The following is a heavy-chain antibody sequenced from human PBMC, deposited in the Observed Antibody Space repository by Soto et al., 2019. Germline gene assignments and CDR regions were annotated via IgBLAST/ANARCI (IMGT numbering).Heavy chain of an antibody. D-gene: IGHD3-3*01. V-gene: IGHV3-23*01. CDR2: ISGSGGST. Sequence: GSLRLSCAASGFTFSSYAMSWVRQAPGKGLEWVSAISGSGGSTYYADSVKGRFTISRDNSKNTLYLQMNSLRAEDTAVYYCARGITIFGVVITNFDYWGQGTLVTVSS. CDR3: ARGITIFGVVITNFDY. J-gene: IGHJ4*02. CDR1: GFTFSSYA.